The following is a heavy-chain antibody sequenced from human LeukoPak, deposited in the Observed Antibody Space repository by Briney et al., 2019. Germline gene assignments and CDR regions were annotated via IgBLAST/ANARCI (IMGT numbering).Heavy chain of an antibody. D-gene: IGHD6-13*01. CDR2: ISGPGSTT. Sequence: GGSLRLSCAASGFTFSGYAMTWVRQAPGKGLEWVATISGPGSTTYYADSVEGRFTISRDNSQNTLYLQMNSLRVEDTAIYYCAKGLLTKTHGISWDPFDSWGQGTLVSVSS. J-gene: IGHJ4*02. V-gene: IGHV3-23*01. CDR1: GFTFSGYA. CDR3: AKGLLTKTHGISWDPFDS.